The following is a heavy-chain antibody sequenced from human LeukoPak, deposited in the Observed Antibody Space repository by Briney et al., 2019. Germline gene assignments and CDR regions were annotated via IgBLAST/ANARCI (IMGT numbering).Heavy chain of an antibody. CDR2: INPNSGGT. Sequence: GASVKVSCKASGYTFTGYYMHWVRQAPGQGLEWMGWINPNSGGTNFAQKFQGRVTMTGDTSISTAYMELSRLRSDDTAVYYCARERANYYGSGTYPGYWGQGTLVTVSS. CDR3: ARERANYYGSGTYPGY. CDR1: GYTFTGYY. D-gene: IGHD3-10*01. J-gene: IGHJ4*02. V-gene: IGHV1-2*02.